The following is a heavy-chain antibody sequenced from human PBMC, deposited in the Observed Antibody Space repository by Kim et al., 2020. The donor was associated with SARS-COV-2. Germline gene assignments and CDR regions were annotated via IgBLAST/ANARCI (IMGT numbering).Heavy chain of an antibody. CDR2: ISPYNDNT. CDR3: ARGGMYHLPSFAYYFDF. CDR1: GYTFMEYG. D-gene: IGHD2-2*01. J-gene: IGHJ4*02. V-gene: IGHV1-18*01. Sequence: ASVKVSCKASGYTFMEYGISWVRQAPGQGLEWMGWISPYNDNTNSAQKFQGRVTMTTDTFTSTAYMELRSLRCDDTAAYFCARGGMYHLPSFAYYFDFWGQGTQVTVHS.